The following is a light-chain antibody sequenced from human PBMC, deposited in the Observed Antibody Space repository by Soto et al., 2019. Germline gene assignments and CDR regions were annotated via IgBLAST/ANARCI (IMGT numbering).Light chain of an antibody. CDR3: QQLDRYPIT. V-gene: IGKV1-9*01. Sequence: IQLTQSPSSLSASVGEIVTITCRASQGISPFLAWYQQKAGKAPKLLIYATSTLQSGVPSRFSGTGSGTDFTLTISGLQPEDFGTYYCQQLDRYPITFGQGTRLEIK. CDR2: ATS. J-gene: IGKJ5*01. CDR1: QGISPF.